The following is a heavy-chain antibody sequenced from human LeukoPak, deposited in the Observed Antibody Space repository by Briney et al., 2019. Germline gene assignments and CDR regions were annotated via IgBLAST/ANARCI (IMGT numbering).Heavy chain of an antibody. CDR3: ANLHDGDSSGYYFFDY. V-gene: IGHV3-23*01. CDR2: ISGSGGST. Sequence: PGGSLRLSCAASGFTFSSYAMSCVRQAPGKGLEWVSAISGSGGSTYYADSVKGRFTISRDNSKNTLYLQMNSLRAEDTAVYYCANLHDGDSSGYYFFDYWGQGTLVTVSS. D-gene: IGHD3-22*01. J-gene: IGHJ4*02. CDR1: GFTFSSYA.